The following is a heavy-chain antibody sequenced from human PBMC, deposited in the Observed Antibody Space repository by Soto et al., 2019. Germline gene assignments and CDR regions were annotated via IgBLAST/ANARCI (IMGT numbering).Heavy chain of an antibody. V-gene: IGHV4-39*01. CDR3: ARHFSVDHFDY. J-gene: IGHJ4*02. Sequence: SLTLPLTCTVSGGSISSYFWGWIRQPPGKGLEWIGSIYYSGSTYHNPSLKSRVTISVDRSNNQFSLKLTSVTAADTAVYYCARHFSVDHFDYWGQGALVTVSS. CDR2: IYYSGST. CDR1: GGSISSYF. D-gene: IGHD3-9*01.